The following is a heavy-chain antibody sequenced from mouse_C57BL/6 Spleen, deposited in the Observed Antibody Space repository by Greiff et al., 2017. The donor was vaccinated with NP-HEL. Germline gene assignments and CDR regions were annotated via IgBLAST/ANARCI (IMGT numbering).Heavy chain of an antibody. CDR3: ARYSKDYGSSYAMDY. Sequence: EVQLQQSGPGLAKPSQTLSLTCSVTGYSITSDYWNWIRKFPGNKLEYMGYISYSGSTYYNPSLKSRNSITRDTSKNQYYLQLKSVTTEDTSTYYGARYSKDYGSSYAMDYWGQGTSVTVSS. J-gene: IGHJ4*01. D-gene: IGHD1-1*01. CDR1: GYSITSDY. V-gene: IGHV3-8*01. CDR2: ISYSGST.